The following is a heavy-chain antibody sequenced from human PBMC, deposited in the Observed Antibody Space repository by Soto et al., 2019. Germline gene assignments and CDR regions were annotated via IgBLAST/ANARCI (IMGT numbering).Heavy chain of an antibody. CDR1: GGSISSGGYS. D-gene: IGHD2-15*01. V-gene: IGHV4-30-2*01. CDR2: IYHSGST. CDR3: ARGGAGAAQYAVDY. Sequence: SETLSLTCAVSGGSISSGGYSWSWIRQPPGKGLEWIGYIYHSGSTYYNPSLKSRVTMSVDRSKNQFSLKLSSVTAADTAVYYCARGGAGAAQYAVDYWGQGTLATVSS. J-gene: IGHJ4*02.